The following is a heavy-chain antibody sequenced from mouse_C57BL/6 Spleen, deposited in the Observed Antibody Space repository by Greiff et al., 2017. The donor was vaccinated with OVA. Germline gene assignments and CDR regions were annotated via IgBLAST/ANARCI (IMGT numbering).Heavy chain of an antibody. J-gene: IGHJ3*01. CDR2: IYPGSGST. V-gene: IGHV1-55*01. CDR1: GYTFTSYW. D-gene: IGHD2-3*01. Sequence: QVQLQQPGAELVKPGASVKMSCKASGYTFTSYWITWVKQRPGQGLEWMGDIYPGSGSTNYNEKLKRKATLTVYTSSRTAYMQLSSLTSEDSAVYYCAREDGYTGFAYWGQGTLVTVSA. CDR3: AREDGYTGFAY.